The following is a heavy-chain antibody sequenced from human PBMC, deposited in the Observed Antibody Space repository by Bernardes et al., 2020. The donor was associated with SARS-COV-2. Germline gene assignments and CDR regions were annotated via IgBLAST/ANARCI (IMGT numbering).Heavy chain of an antibody. D-gene: IGHD3-3*01. CDR1: GGSISSDSYY. V-gene: IGHV4-61*02. J-gene: IGHJ6*02. CDR3: ARDGVVRFLEWLYPGDYYYGMDV. Sequence: LRLTCTVSGGSISSDSYYWSWIRQPAGKGLEWIGRIYTSGRTNYNPSLKSRVTISVDTSKNQFSLKLSSVTAADTAVYYCARDGVVRFLEWLYPGDYYYGMDVWGQGTTVTVSS. CDR2: IYTSGRT.